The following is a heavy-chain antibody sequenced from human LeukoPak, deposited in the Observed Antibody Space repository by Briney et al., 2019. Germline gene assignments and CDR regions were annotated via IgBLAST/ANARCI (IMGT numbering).Heavy chain of an antibody. CDR1: GDSFSINSAA. V-gene: IGHV6-1*01. CDR3: ARDHRYSSGWGFDY. D-gene: IGHD6-19*01. CDR2: TYYRSKWYN. Sequence: SQALSLTCAISGDSFSINSAAWNWIRQSPSRGLEWLGRTYYRSKWYNDYAVSVKSRITINPDTSKNQFSLQLNSVTPEDTAVYYCARDHRYSSGWGFDYWGQGTLVTVSS. J-gene: IGHJ4*02.